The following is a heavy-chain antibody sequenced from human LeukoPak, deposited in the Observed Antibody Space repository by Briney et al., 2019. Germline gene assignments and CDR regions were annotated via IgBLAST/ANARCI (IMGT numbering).Heavy chain of an antibody. D-gene: IGHD3-22*01. CDR3: ARNQDDSSDYYYFDY. CDR1: GGSISSSSYY. V-gene: IGHV4-39*07. Sequence: SETLSLTCTVSGGSISSSSYYWGWLRQPPGKGLEWIGSIYYSGSTYYNPSLKRRVTISVDTSKNQFSLKLSSVTTADTAVYYCARNQDDSSDYYYFDYWGQGTLVTVSS. J-gene: IGHJ4*02. CDR2: IYYSGST.